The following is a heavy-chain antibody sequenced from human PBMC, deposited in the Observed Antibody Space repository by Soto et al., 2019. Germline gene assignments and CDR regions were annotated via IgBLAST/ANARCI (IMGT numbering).Heavy chain of an antibody. CDR2: IYSGGST. CDR1: GFTVSSNY. V-gene: IGHV3-66*01. D-gene: IGHD3-22*01. Sequence: GGSLRLSCAASGFTVSSNYMSWVRQAPGKGLEWVSVIYSGGSTYYADSVKGRFTISRDNSKNTLYLQMNSLRAEDTAVYYCARVYYPPPLRYYYYMDVWGKGTTVTVSS. CDR3: ARVYYPPPLRYYYYMDV. J-gene: IGHJ6*03.